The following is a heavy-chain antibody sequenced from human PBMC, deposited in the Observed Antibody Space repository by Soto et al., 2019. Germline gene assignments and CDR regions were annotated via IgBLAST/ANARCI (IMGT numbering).Heavy chain of an antibody. Sequence: FVLTPVNPPQTLKLTCRFSGFSLRTIGVGVGWIRQPPGKALEWLAVIYWDEDKSYSPSLKSRLTITKGTSKNQVVLTVTNMDPVDTATYYCAHMGYTNGYVNYWGQGTLVTSPQ. J-gene: IGHJ4*02. CDR1: GFSLRTIGVG. D-gene: IGHD2-8*01. V-gene: IGHV2-5*02. CDR3: AHMGYTNGYVNY. CDR2: IYWDEDK.